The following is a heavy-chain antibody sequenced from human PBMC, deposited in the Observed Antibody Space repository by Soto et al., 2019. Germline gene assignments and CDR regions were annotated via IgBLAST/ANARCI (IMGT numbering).Heavy chain of an antibody. CDR1: GFPFSMYA. CDR2: ISGSVDST. D-gene: IGHD2-21*02. CDR3: AKDTAYCGGDCYFDAFDI. Sequence: GGSLRLSCAASGFPFSMYAMTWVRQAPGKGLEWVSAISGSVDSTYYADSVKGRFTISRDNSKKTVYLEMNSLRAEDTAVYYCAKDTAYCGGDCYFDAFDIWGQGTMVTVSS. J-gene: IGHJ3*02. V-gene: IGHV3-23*01.